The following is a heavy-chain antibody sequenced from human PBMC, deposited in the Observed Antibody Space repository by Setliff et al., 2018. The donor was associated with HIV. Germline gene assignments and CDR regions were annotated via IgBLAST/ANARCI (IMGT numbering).Heavy chain of an antibody. J-gene: IGHJ3*02. CDR3: VTLDQDCHSSAFDTFDI. V-gene: IGHV1-2*02. D-gene: IGHD3-22*01. Sequence: GASVKVSCKTSGYTFTGYFIHWVRQAPGQGLEWMGWINPDSGDTNYAQKFQGRLTMTRDTSINTAYMELSRLRSDDTAVYYCVTLDQDCHSSAFDTFDIWGQGTMVTVSS. CDR1: GYTFTGYF. CDR2: INPDSGDT.